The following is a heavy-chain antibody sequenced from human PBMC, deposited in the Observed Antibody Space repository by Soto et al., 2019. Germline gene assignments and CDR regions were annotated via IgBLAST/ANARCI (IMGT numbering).Heavy chain of an antibody. CDR2: IYCNDDK. CDR3: AHSDFYYYDSSGSNFDY. D-gene: IGHD3-22*01. J-gene: IGHJ4*02. CDR1: GFSLSTSGVG. Sequence: CGPTLGNPTPTLPLTCTFSGFSLSTSGVGVGWIPQSPGTALEWLALIYCNDDKRYSPSLKSRLTITKDTSKNQVVLTMTNMDPVDTATYYCAHSDFYYYDSSGSNFDYWGQGTMVTVSS. V-gene: IGHV2-5*01.